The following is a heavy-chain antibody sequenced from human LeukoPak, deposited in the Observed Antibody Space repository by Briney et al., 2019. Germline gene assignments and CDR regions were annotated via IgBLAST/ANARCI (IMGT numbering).Heavy chain of an antibody. CDR2: ISAFNGYP. CDR1: GYTFASYA. CDR3: AREDFRDNSYYFDS. D-gene: IGHD2-15*01. J-gene: IGHJ4*02. V-gene: IGHV1-18*01. Sequence: ASVKVSCKASGYTFASYAINWVRQAPGQGLEWMGYISAFNGYPHYAQKFRGRVTMTRDTSTSTDYMELRSLRSDDTAIYYCAREDFRDNSYYFDSWVQGTLVSVSS.